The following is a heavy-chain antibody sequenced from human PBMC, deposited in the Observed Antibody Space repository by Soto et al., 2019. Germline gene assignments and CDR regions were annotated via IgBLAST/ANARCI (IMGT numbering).Heavy chain of an antibody. CDR3: AHGPRVGTVTDGFDF. CDR2: IYSNDHK. J-gene: IGHJ4*02. CDR1: GFSLTTSGVG. V-gene: IGHV2-5*01. D-gene: IGHD1-26*01. Sequence: SGPTLVNPTQTLTLTCTFSGFSLTTSGVGVGWIRQPPGKALEWIAVIYSNDHKRYNSSLESRVRITKDTFKSQVVLTMTNMDSAATATYFCAHGPRVGTVTDGFDFWSQGTLVTVSS.